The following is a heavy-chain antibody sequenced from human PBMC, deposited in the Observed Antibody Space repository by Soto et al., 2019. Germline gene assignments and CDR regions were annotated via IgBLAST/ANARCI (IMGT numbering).Heavy chain of an antibody. CDR1: GFTFSSYS. J-gene: IGHJ4*02. Sequence: PGGSLRLSCAASGFTFSSYSMNWVRQAPGKGLEWVASISSNGSNKHYADSVKGRFTISRDNAKNSLYLQMNSLRAEDTAVYYCARDGFLIAVAGKPDYWGQGTLVTVSS. CDR2: ISSNGSNK. V-gene: IGHV3-21*01. D-gene: IGHD6-19*01. CDR3: ARDGFLIAVAGKPDY.